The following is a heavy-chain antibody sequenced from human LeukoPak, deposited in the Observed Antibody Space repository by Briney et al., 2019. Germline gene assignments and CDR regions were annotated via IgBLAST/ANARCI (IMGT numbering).Heavy chain of an antibody. D-gene: IGHD3-22*01. V-gene: IGHV4-59*12. CDR1: GGSISSYY. J-gene: IGHJ5*02. Sequence: SETLSLTCTVSGGSISSYYWGWIRQPPGKGLEWIGYIYYSGSTNYNPSLKSRVTISVDTSKNQFSLKLSSVTAADTAVYYCARGRIGPYYYDSSGYIHWFDPWGQGTLVTVSS. CDR2: IYYSGST. CDR3: ARGRIGPYYYDSSGYIHWFDP.